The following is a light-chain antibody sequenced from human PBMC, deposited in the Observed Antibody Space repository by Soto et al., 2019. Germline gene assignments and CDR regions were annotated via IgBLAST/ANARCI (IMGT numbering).Light chain of an antibody. CDR3: QQYNNWPPIT. CDR1: QSVSSNY. Sequence: EIVLTQSPGTLSLSPGERATLSCRASQSVSSNYLAWHQQRPGQAPRLLIYGASSRASGIPDRFSGSGSGTDFTLTISRLEPEDFALYYCQQYNNWPPITFGQGTRLEIK. CDR2: GAS. V-gene: IGKV3-20*01. J-gene: IGKJ5*01.